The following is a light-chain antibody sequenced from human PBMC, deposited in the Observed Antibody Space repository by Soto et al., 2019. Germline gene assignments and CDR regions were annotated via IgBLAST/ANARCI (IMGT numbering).Light chain of an antibody. V-gene: IGKV3-20*01. CDR3: QHYGSSPWT. Sequence: EIVLTQSPGTLSFSPGERATLSCRASQSVGSNFLAWYQQKPGQAPRLLIYGASSRAIGIPDRFSGSGSGTDFTLTISRLEPADFAVYYCQHYGSSPWTFGQGTKVDIK. J-gene: IGKJ1*01. CDR2: GAS. CDR1: QSVGSNF.